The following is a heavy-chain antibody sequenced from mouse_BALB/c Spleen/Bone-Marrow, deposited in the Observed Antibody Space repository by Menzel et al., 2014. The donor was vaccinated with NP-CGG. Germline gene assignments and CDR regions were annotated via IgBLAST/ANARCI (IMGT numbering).Heavy chain of an antibody. J-gene: IGHJ2*01. CDR2: INSNGGST. V-gene: IGHV5-6-3*01. D-gene: IGHD2-1*01. Sequence: EVKVVESGGGLVQPGGSLKLSCAASGFTFSNYGMPWVRQTPDKRLELVATINSNGGSTYYPDSVKGRFTISRDTAKNTLYLQMSSLKSEETAMYYCVRGNYGNYVDYFDFWGQGTTLTVSS. CDR3: VRGNYGNYVDYFDF. CDR1: GFTFSNYG.